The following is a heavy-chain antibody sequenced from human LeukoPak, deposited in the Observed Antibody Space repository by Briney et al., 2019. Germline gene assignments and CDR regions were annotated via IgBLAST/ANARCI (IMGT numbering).Heavy chain of an antibody. CDR3: AELGITMIGGV. J-gene: IGHJ6*04. CDR1: GFTFSSYS. D-gene: IGHD3-10*02. CDR2: ISSSGSTI. Sequence: GGSLRLSCAASGFTFSSYSVNWVRQAPGKGLEWVSYISSSGSTIYYADSVKGRFTISRDNAKNSLYLQMNSLRAEDTAVYYCAELGITMIGGVCGKGTTVTISS. V-gene: IGHV3-48*04.